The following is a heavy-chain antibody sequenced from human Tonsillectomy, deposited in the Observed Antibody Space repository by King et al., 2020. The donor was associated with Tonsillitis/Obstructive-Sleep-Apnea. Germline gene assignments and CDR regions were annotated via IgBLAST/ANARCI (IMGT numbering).Heavy chain of an antibody. CDR2: ISGSGGST. V-gene: IGHV3-23*04. CDR1: GFTFSSYA. CDR3: AKRYCSSTSLYGPGAFDI. J-gene: IGHJ3*02. D-gene: IGHD2-2*01. Sequence: QLVQSGGGLVQPGGSLRLSCAASGFTFSSYAMSWVRQAPGKGLEWVSAISGSGGSTYYADSVKGRFTISRDNSKNTLYLQMNRLRAEDTAVYYCAKRYCSSTSLYGPGAFDIWGQGTMVTVSS.